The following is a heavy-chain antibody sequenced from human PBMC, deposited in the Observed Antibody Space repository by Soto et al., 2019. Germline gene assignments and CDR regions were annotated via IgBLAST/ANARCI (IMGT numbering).Heavy chain of an antibody. CDR1: GFTFSSYA. CDR3: ASGPPDVDLVATLDY. CDR2: ISSNGGST. D-gene: IGHD5-12*01. V-gene: IGHV3-64*01. J-gene: IGHJ4*02. Sequence: EVQLVESGGGLVQPGGSLRLSCAASGFTFSSYAMHWVRQAPGKGLEYVSAISSNGGSTYYANSVKGRFTISRDNSKNTLYLQMGSLRAEDMAVYYWASGPPDVDLVATLDYWGQGTLVTVSS.